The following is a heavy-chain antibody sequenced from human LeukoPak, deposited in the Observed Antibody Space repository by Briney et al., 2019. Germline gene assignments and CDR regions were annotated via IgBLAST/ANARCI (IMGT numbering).Heavy chain of an antibody. J-gene: IGHJ4*02. CDR3: ARDLGWSPSLFDF. V-gene: IGHV4-59*12. Sequence: SETLSLTCTVSGGSISGYYWTWIRQPPGKGLQYIGYIHDSGSTTYNPSLMSRVTISVDTSKNQFSLKVNSVTAADTAVYYCARDLGWSPSLFDFWGQGILVTVSS. CDR2: IHDSGST. CDR1: GGSISGYY. D-gene: IGHD1-26*01.